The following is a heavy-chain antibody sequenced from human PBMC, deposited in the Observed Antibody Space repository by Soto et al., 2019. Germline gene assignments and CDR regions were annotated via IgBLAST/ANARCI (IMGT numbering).Heavy chain of an antibody. CDR3: AGRDCSGTNCYYLDYYYMDV. CDR2: IYYSGST. CDR1: GGSFSSYY. J-gene: IGHJ6*03. V-gene: IGHV4-59*08. Sequence: QVQLQESGPGLVRPSETLSLTCTVSGGSFSSYYWTWIRQSPGKGLEWIGYIYYSGSTDYNPSLTGRLAISIGTSKYQFSLRLNSMTAADTAVYYCAGRDCSGTNCYYLDYYYMDVWGKGTTVTVSS. D-gene: IGHD2-2*01.